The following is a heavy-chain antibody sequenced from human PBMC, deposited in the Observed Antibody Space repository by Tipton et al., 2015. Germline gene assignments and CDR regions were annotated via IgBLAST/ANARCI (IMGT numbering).Heavy chain of an antibody. D-gene: IGHD3-16*02. CDR2: IYFSGST. CDR1: GDSVSSATNF. Sequence: TLSLTCTVSGDSVSSATNFWSWIRQPPGKGLEWIGYIYFSGSTNSNPSLKSRVTMSVDTSKNHFSLKLNSVTAADTAVYYCARGDYLWGSYRSFDDWGQGTLVTVSS. J-gene: IGHJ4*02. CDR3: ARGDYLWGSYRSFDD. V-gene: IGHV4-61*03.